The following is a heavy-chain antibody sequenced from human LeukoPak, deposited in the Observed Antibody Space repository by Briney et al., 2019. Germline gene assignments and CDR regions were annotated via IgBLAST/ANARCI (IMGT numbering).Heavy chain of an antibody. CDR1: GGSFSGYY. D-gene: IGHD5-18*01. Sequence: SETLSLTCAVYGGSFSGYYWSWIRQPPGKGLEWIGEINHSGGTNYNPSLKSRVTISVDTSKNQFSLKLSSVTAADTAVYYCARGTAMVKETFDYWGQGTLVTVSS. V-gene: IGHV4-34*01. J-gene: IGHJ4*02. CDR3: ARGTAMVKETFDY. CDR2: INHSGGT.